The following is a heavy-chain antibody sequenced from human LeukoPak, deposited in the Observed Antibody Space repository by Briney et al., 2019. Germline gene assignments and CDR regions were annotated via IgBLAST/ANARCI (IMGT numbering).Heavy chain of an antibody. V-gene: IGHV3-33*01. D-gene: IGHD3-16*02. CDR1: GFTFSTYA. J-gene: IGHJ1*01. CDR3: AREGDSRWGELSP. Sequence: GGSLRLSCAASGFTFSTYAIHWVRQAPCKGLEWVAVIWFDGSEQYYADSVKGRFIISRDNSKSTSNLQLNSLRAEDTAVYYCAREGDSRWGELSPWGQGTLVTVSS. CDR2: IWFDGSEQ.